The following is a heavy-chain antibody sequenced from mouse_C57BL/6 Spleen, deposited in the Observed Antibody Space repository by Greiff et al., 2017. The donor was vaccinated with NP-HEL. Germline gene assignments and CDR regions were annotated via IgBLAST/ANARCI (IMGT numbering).Heavy chain of an antibody. V-gene: IGHV2-9-1*01. Sequence: VQLKESGPGLVAPSQSLSITCTVSGFSLTSYAISWVRQPPGKGLEWLGVIWTGGGTNYNSALKSRLSISKDNSKSQVFLKMNSLQTDDTARYYCARDTTVVANYAMDYWGQGTSVTVSS. D-gene: IGHD1-1*01. CDR3: ARDTTVVANYAMDY. CDR2: IWTGGGT. J-gene: IGHJ4*01. CDR1: GFSLTSYA.